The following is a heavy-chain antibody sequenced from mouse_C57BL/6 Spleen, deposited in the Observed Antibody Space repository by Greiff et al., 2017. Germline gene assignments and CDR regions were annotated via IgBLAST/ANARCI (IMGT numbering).Heavy chain of an antibody. CDR1: GYTFTSYW. D-gene: IGHD1-1*01. J-gene: IGHJ3*01. Sequence: QVQLQQSVAELVRPGASVKLSCKASGYTFTSYWMHWVKPRPGQGLEWIGMIHPNSGSTNYKEKFKSKATLTVDKSSSTAYMQLSSLTSEDSAVYYWARRIYYGSSPFAYWGQGTLVTVSA. V-gene: IGHV1-64*01. CDR3: ARRIYYGSSPFAY. CDR2: IHPNSGST.